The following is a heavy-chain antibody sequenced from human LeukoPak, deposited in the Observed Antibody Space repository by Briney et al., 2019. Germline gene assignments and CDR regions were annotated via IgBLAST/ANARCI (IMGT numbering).Heavy chain of an antibody. J-gene: IGHJ4*02. Sequence: GAPVKVSCKASGYTFTGNYMHWVRQAPGQGLEWMGWINPNSGATNYAQKFQGRVTMTRDTSINTAYMELSSLRSDDTALYYCVRDPSDIVVVPAAKLDYWGQGTLVTVSS. CDR3: VRDPSDIVVVPAAKLDY. D-gene: IGHD2-2*01. CDR2: INPNSGAT. V-gene: IGHV1-2*02. CDR1: GYTFTGNY.